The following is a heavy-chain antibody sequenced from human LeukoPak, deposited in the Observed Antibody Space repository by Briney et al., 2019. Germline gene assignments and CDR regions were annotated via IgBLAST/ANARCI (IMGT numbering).Heavy chain of an antibody. CDR3: ARDGGIQLWYFDY. Sequence: SETLSLTCAVYGGSFSGYYWSWIRQPPGKGLEWNGEINHSGSTNYNPSLKSRVTISVDTSKNQFSLKLSSVTAADTAVYYCARDGGIQLWYFDYWGQGTLVTVSS. CDR1: GGSFSGYY. D-gene: IGHD5-18*01. V-gene: IGHV4-34*01. CDR2: INHSGST. J-gene: IGHJ4*02.